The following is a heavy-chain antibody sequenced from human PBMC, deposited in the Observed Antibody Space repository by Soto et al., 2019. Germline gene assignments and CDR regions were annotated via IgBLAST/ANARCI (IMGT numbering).Heavy chain of an antibody. V-gene: IGHV3-30*18. D-gene: IGHD6-13*01. Sequence: QVQLVESGGGVVQPGRSLRLSCAASGFTFSSYGMHWVRQAPGKGLEWVAVISYDGSNKYYADSVKGRFTISRDNSKNTLYLQMNSLRAEDTAVYYCAKAYAAAVFNVYYGKDVWGQGTTVTVSS. J-gene: IGHJ6*02. CDR3: AKAYAAAVFNVYYGKDV. CDR1: GFTFSSYG. CDR2: ISYDGSNK.